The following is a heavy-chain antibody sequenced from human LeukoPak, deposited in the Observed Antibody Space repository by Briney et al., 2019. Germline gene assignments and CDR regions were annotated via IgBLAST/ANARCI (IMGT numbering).Heavy chain of an antibody. J-gene: IGHJ4*02. CDR2: ISGSGGST. CDR1: GLIFSSYA. D-gene: IGHD6-13*01. Sequence: GGSLRLSCAASGLIFSSYAMSWVRQAPGKGLEWVSAISGSGGSTYYADSVKGRFTISRDNAKNSLFLQMNNLRAEDTAVYYCARAAAGNRGWDWYYFDYWGQGTLVSVSS. CDR3: ARAAAGNRGWDWYYFDY. V-gene: IGHV3-23*01.